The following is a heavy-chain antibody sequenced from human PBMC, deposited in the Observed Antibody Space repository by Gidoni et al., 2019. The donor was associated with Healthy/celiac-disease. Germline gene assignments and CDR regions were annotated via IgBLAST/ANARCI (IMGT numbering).Heavy chain of an antibody. CDR1: GGSISSGSYY. D-gene: IGHD2-15*01. CDR3: ARGPYCSGGSCYWTYWYFDL. CDR2: IYTSGST. J-gene: IGHJ2*01. V-gene: IGHV4-61*02. Sequence: QVQLQESGPGLVKPSQTLSLTCTVPGGSISSGSYYWSWIRQPAGKGLEWIGRIYTSGSTNYNPSLKSRVTISVDTSKNQFSLKLSSVTAADTAVYYCARGPYCSGGSCYWTYWYFDLWGRGTLVTVSS.